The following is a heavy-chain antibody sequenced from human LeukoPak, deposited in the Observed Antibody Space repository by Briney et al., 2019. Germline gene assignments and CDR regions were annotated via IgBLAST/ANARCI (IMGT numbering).Heavy chain of an antibody. V-gene: IGHV4-61*02. CDR3: ARDHGDYGDYQSGPYYYYYYMDV. CDR1: GGSISSGSYY. J-gene: IGHJ6*03. CDR2: IYTSGST. D-gene: IGHD4-17*01. Sequence: SETLSLTCTVSGGSISSGSYYWSWIRQPAGKGLEWIGRIYTSGSTNYNPSLKSRVTISVDTSKNQSSLKLSSVTAADTAVYYCARDHGDYGDYQSGPYYYYYYMDVWGKGTTVTISS.